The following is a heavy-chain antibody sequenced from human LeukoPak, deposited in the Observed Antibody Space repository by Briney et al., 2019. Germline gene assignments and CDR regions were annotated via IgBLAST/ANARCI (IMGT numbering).Heavy chain of an antibody. Sequence: PGGSLRLSCAASGFTFSSYAMSWVRQAPGKGLEWVSAISGSGGSTYYADSVKGRFTISRDNSKNTLYLQMNSLRAEDTAVYYCAKERPNYYDSSGYNLFDYWGQGTLVTVSS. D-gene: IGHD3-22*01. CDR1: GFTFSSYA. J-gene: IGHJ4*02. V-gene: IGHV3-23*01. CDR2: ISGSGGST. CDR3: AKERPNYYDSSGYNLFDY.